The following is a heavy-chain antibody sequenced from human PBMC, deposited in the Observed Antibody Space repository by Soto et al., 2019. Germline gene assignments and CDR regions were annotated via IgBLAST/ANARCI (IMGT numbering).Heavy chain of an antibody. CDR3: ARAGVRDSRNYGMDV. CDR1: GFTFSSYS. D-gene: IGHD6-13*01. Sequence: GGSLRLSCAASGFTFSSYSMNWVRQAPGKGLEWVSSISSSSSYIYYADSVKGRFTISRDNAKNSLYLQMNSLRAEDTAVYYCARAGVRDSRNYGMDVWCQGTTVTVSS. V-gene: IGHV3-21*01. CDR2: ISSSSSYI. J-gene: IGHJ6*02.